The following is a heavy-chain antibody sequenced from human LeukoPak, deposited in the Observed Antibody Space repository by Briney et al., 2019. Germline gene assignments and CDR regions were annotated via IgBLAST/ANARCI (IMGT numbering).Heavy chain of an antibody. Sequence: GGSLRLSCTASGFTVSTFDMHWVRQAPGKGLEWVALISYDGDNKHYGDSVKGRFTISRDSSRTTVYLQMDSLRVEDTAIYYCARPQLEYCSMPSCYAFDFWGQGTLVSVSS. D-gene: IGHD2-2*01. CDR1: GFTVSTFD. J-gene: IGHJ4*02. CDR3: ARPQLEYCSMPSCYAFDF. CDR2: ISYDGDNK. V-gene: IGHV3-30*01.